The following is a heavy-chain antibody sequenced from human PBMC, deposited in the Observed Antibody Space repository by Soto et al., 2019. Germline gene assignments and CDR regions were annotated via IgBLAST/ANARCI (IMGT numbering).Heavy chain of an antibody. J-gene: IGHJ1*01. Sequence: PGGSLRLSCAASGFTFSIYEMNWVRQAPGKGLEWVSYISSSGSTIYYADSVKGRFTISRDNAKNSLYLQMNSLRAEDTAVYYCARGYYREYFQHWGQGTLVTVSS. CDR2: ISSSGSTI. V-gene: IGHV3-48*03. CDR3: ARGYYREYFQH. CDR1: GFTFSIYE. D-gene: IGHD3-22*01.